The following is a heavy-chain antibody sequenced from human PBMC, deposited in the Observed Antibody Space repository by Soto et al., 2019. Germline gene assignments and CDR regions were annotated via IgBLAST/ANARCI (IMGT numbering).Heavy chain of an antibody. CDR3: AKDGPDSYDFGYYFSH. CDR1: EFTFSSYD. V-gene: IGHV3-30*18. CDR2: ISYHGIDK. J-gene: IGHJ4*02. D-gene: IGHD3-22*01. Sequence: PGGSLRLSCAASEFTFSSYDMHWVRQAPGKGLEWVAVISYHGIDKYYADSVRGRFTISRDNSKDTLYLQMNSLRADDTAVYYCAKDGPDSYDFGYYFSHWGQGAPVTVSS.